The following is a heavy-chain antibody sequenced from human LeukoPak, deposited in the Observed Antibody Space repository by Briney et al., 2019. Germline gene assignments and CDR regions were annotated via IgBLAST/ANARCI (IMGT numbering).Heavy chain of an antibody. V-gene: IGHV3-23*01. Sequence: PGGSLRLSCAASGFTFSSYAMSWVRQAPGKGLEWVSAISGSGGSTYYADSVKGRFTISRDNSKNTLYLQMSSLRAEDTAVYYCAKEIPGIAVAGRGNYFDYWGQGTLVTVSS. D-gene: IGHD6-19*01. CDR1: GFTFSSYA. CDR2: ISGSGGST. CDR3: AKEIPGIAVAGRGNYFDY. J-gene: IGHJ4*02.